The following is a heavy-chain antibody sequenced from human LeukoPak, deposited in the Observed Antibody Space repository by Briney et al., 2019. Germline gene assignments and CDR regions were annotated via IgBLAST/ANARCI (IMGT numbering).Heavy chain of an antibody. CDR2: VYNSGNT. D-gene: IGHD3-10*01. CDR1: GGSISSYH. Sequence: SETLSLTCTVSGGSISSYHWSWIRQPPGKGLEWIGYVYNSGNTNYNPSLKSRVSISVDTSKNQFSLKLNSVTAADTAVYYCARSFGDYGSGSFGYWGQGTLVTVSS. CDR3: ARSFGDYGSGSFGY. V-gene: IGHV4-59*01. J-gene: IGHJ4*02.